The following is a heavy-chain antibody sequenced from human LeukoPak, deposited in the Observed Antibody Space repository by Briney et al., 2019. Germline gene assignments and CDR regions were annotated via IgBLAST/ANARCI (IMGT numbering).Heavy chain of an antibody. CDR1: GFTFSNAW. D-gene: IGHD3-22*01. Sequence: GGSLRLSCAASGFTFSNAWMSWVRQAPGKGLEWVGRIKSKTDGGTTDYPAPVKGRFTISRDDSKNTLYLQMNSLKTEDTAVYYCTTEDDSSGYYYNWFDSWGQGTLVTVSS. CDR3: TTEDDSSGYYYNWFDS. CDR2: IKSKTDGGTT. J-gene: IGHJ5*01. V-gene: IGHV3-15*01.